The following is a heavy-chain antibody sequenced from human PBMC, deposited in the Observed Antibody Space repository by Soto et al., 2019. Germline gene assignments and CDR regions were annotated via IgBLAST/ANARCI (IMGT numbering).Heavy chain of an antibody. Sequence: GLSLRRSCAASGFTFSTYTMNWVRQAPGKGLEWISSSSSGSSYIYYAGSVTGRFTLARDNAKNSRCLQKNSLRADDTAVYYGARDILSGGAYPDSWGQGTKVTVSS. J-gene: IGHJ5*01. V-gene: IGHV3-21*01. D-gene: IGHD3-10*01. CDR2: SSSGSSYI. CDR3: ARDILSGGAYPDS. CDR1: GFTFSTYT.